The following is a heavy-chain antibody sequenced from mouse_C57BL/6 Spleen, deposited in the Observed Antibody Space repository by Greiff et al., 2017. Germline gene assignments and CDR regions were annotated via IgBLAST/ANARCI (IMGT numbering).Heavy chain of an antibody. CDR1: GYTFTSYW. CDR2: IDPSDSYT. V-gene: IGHV1-50*01. J-gene: IGHJ3*01. D-gene: IGHD2-5*01. CDR3: ARGASNTWFAY. Sequence: QVQLQQPGAELVKPGASVKLSCKASGYTFTSYWMQWVKQRPGQGLEWIGEIDPSDSYTNYNQKFKGKATLTVDTSSSTAYMQLSSLTSEDSAVYCCARGASNTWFAYWGQGTLVTVSA.